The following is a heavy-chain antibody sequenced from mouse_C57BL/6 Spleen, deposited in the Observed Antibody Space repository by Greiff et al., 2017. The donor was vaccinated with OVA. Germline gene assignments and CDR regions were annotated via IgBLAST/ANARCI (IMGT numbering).Heavy chain of an antibody. CDR2: IYPGDGDT. Sequence: QVQLQQSGPELVKPGASVKISCKASGYAFSSSWMNWVKQRPGKGLEWIGRIYPGDGDTNYNGKFKGKATLTADKSSSTAYMQLSSLTSEDSAVYFCARTYYYGSSYEDYYAMDYWGQGTSVTVSS. D-gene: IGHD1-1*01. CDR1: GYAFSSSW. J-gene: IGHJ4*01. CDR3: ARTYYYGSSYEDYYAMDY. V-gene: IGHV1-82*01.